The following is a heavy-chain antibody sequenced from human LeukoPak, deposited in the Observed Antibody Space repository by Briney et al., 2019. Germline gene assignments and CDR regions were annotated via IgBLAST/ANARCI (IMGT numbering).Heavy chain of an antibody. CDR2: IYYSGST. D-gene: IGHD6-13*01. Sequence: SETLSLTCTVSGGSISSGGYYWSWIRQHPGKGLEWIGYIYYSGSTYYNPSLKSRVTISVDTSKNQFSLKLSSVTAADTAVYYCARDLAAAGISGGMDVWGQGTTVTVSS. CDR1: GGSISSGGYY. V-gene: IGHV4-31*03. J-gene: IGHJ6*02. CDR3: ARDLAAAGISGGMDV.